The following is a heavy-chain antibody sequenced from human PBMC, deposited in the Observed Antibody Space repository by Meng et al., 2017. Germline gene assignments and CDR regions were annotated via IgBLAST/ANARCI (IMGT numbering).Heavy chain of an antibody. CDR3: ARSDWFDP. Sequence: VRLGESGGGLVQSGGSLRLSCTASGFTFRNYWMHWVRQAPGKGLVWVSRIKPDGTMTVYADSVKGRFTISRDNAKNTLYLQMNSLRSDDTAVYYCARSDWFDPWGQGTLVTVSS. J-gene: IGHJ5*02. V-gene: IGHV3-74*01. CDR2: IKPDGTMT. CDR1: GFTFRNYW.